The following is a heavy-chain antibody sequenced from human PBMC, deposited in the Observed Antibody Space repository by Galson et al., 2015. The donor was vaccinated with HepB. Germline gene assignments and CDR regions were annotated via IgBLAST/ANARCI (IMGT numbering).Heavy chain of an antibody. CDR3: ARADGRF. V-gene: IGHV3-23*01. Sequence: SLRLSCAASGFTFSSYAMSWVRQAPGKGLEWVSALSASGGTKHSADSVKGRFTISRDNSKNTLYLQMNSLRAEDTAVYYCARADGRFWGQGTTVTVSS. J-gene: IGHJ6*02. D-gene: IGHD2-15*01. CDR2: LSASGGTK. CDR1: GFTFSSYA.